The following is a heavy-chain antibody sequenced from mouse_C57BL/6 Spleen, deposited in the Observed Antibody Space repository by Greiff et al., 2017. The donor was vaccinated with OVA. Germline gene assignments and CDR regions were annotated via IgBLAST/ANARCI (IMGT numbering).Heavy chain of an antibody. CDR1: GFTITDYY. Sequence: VQLQQSGAELVKPGASVKLSCTASGFTITDYYMHWVKQRTEQGLEWLGRIDPEDGETNYAPEFQGKATITADTSANTAYLQLSSLTSEDTAVYYGARRRVSTAVVDWYFDVWGTGTTVTVSS. D-gene: IGHD1-1*01. CDR2: IDPEDGET. J-gene: IGHJ1*03. CDR3: ARRRVSTAVVDWYFDV. V-gene: IGHV14-2*01.